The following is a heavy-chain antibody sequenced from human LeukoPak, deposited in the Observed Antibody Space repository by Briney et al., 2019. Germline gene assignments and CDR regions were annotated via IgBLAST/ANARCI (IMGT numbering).Heavy chain of an antibody. CDR1: GYTFTSYG. J-gene: IGHJ6*03. CDR2: INPYTDDT. V-gene: IGHV1-18*01. Sequence: ASVKVSCKASGYTFTSYGISWVRQAPGQGLEWMGWINPYTDDTNSAQKFQGRVTMTRDTSISTAYMELSRLTSDDSAVYYCARDLESPGELKYYYYMDVWGNGTTVTVSS. D-gene: IGHD1-26*01. CDR3: ARDLESPGELKYYYYMDV.